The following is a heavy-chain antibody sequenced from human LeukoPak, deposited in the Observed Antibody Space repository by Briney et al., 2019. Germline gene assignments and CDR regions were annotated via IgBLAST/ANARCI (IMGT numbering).Heavy chain of an antibody. CDR1: GGTFSSYA. CDR3: ARLQNSGYEY. Sequence: SVKVSCKASGGTFSSYAISWVRQAPGQGLEWMGRIIPILGIANYAQKFQGRVTTTADKSTSTAYMELSSLRSEDTAVYYCARLQNSGYEYWGQGTLVTVSS. V-gene: IGHV1-69*04. CDR2: IIPILGIA. D-gene: IGHD5-12*01. J-gene: IGHJ4*02.